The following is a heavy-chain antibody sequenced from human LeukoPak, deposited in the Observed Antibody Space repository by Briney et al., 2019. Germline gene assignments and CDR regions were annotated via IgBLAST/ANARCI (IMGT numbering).Heavy chain of an antibody. Sequence: PGGSLRLSCAASGFTVSNNYVSWVRQAPGKGLEWVSDIYSGVGTYYADSVKGRFTISRDNSKNTLYLQMNSLRTEDTAIYYCARAAGGRRLFDYWGQGTLVTVSS. D-gene: IGHD2-15*01. CDR2: IYSGVGT. CDR3: ARAAGGRRLFDY. CDR1: GFTVSNNY. J-gene: IGHJ4*02. V-gene: IGHV3-66*02.